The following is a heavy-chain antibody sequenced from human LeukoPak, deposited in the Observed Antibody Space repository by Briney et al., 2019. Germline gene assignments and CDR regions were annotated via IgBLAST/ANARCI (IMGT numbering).Heavy chain of an antibody. Sequence: HPGGSLRLSCATSGFIFSRYWMSWVRQAPGKGLEWVANINQDESEKNYVDSVKGRFTISRDNAKNSLDLQMNSLRAEDTAVYYCARDDSSFASDWGQGTLVTVSS. D-gene: IGHD6-13*01. CDR3: ARDDSSFASD. CDR1: GFIFSRYW. J-gene: IGHJ4*02. V-gene: IGHV3-7*01. CDR2: INQDESEK.